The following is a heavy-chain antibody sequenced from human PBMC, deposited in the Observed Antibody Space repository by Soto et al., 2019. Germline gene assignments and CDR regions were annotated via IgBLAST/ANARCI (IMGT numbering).Heavy chain of an antibody. Sequence: PGGSLRLSCAASGFTFSSYDMHWVRQAPGKGLEWVAVISYDGSNKYYADSVKGRFTISRDNSKNTLYLQMNSLRAEDTAVYYCAKVSTIFGVAPMDVWGQGTTVTVSS. V-gene: IGHV3-30*18. J-gene: IGHJ6*02. D-gene: IGHD3-3*01. CDR1: GFTFSSYD. CDR2: ISYDGSNK. CDR3: AKVSTIFGVAPMDV.